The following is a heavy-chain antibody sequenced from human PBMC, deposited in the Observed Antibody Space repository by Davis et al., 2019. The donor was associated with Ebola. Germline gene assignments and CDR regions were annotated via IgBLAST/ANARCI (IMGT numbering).Heavy chain of an antibody. CDR1: GYTFTGYY. D-gene: IGHD6-13*01. J-gene: IGHJ6*02. CDR3: AREQQLTSGGMDV. V-gene: IGHV1-2*04. Sequence: ASVKVSCKASGYTFTGYYMHWVRQAPGQGLEWMGWINPNSGGTNYAQKFQGWVTMTRDTSISTAYMELSRLRSDDTAVYYCAREQQLTSGGMDVWGQGTTVTVSS. CDR2: INPNSGGT.